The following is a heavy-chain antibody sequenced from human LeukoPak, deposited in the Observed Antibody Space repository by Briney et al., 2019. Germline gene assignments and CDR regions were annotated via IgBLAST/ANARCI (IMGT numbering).Heavy chain of an antibody. Sequence: ASVKVSCKASGYTFTGYYMHWVRQAPGQGLEWMGWINPNSGGTNYAQKFQGWVTMTRDTSISTAYMELSRLRSDDTAVYYCARDSNYCSGGSCYTDWGQGTLVTVSS. CDR2: INPNSGGT. CDR3: ARDSNYCSGGSCYTD. D-gene: IGHD2-15*01. J-gene: IGHJ4*02. V-gene: IGHV1-2*04. CDR1: GYTFTGYY.